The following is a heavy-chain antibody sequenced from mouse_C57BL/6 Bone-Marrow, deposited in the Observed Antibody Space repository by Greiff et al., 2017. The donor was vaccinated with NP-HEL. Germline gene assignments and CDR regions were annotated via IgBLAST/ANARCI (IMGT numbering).Heavy chain of an antibody. J-gene: IGHJ2*01. CDR1: GYTFTSYW. CDR2: IDPSDSYT. D-gene: IGHD1-1*01. CDR3: ARTMTTVVAKGGYFDY. V-gene: IGHV1-50*01. Sequence: QVQLQQPGAELVKPGASVKLSCKASGYTFTSYWMQWVKQRPGQGLEWIGEIDPSDSYTNYNQKFKGKATLTVDKSSSTAYMQLSSLTSEDSAVYYCARTMTTVVAKGGYFDYWGQGTTLTVSS.